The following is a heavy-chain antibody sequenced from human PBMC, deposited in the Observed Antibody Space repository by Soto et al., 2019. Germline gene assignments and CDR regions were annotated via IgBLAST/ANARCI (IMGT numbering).Heavy chain of an antibody. CDR1: GGTSIGLGGP. J-gene: IGHJ3*02. Sequence: SEPLCVTCAVAGGTSIGLGGPWIRKQKPPGKGLEWIGYIYHSGSTYYNPSLKSRVTISVDRSKNQFSLKLSSVTAADTAVYYCARRYGHAFDIWGQGTMVTVSS. CDR2: IYHSGST. CDR3: ARRYGHAFDI. D-gene: IGHD4-17*01. V-gene: IGHV4-30-2*01.